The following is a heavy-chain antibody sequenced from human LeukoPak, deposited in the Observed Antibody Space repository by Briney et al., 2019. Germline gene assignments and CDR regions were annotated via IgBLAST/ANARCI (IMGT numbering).Heavy chain of an antibody. V-gene: IGHV4-39*01. Sequence: SETLSLTCTVSGGSISTSNYYWAWIRQPPGKGLEWIGSIYFSGSTYYNPSLKSRVSMSVDTSNNQFSLKVTSVTAADTAVYYCASDYGADSGYWGQGTLVTVSS. CDR2: IYFSGST. CDR1: GGSISTSNYY. J-gene: IGHJ4*02. D-gene: IGHD4-23*01. CDR3: ASDYGADSGY.